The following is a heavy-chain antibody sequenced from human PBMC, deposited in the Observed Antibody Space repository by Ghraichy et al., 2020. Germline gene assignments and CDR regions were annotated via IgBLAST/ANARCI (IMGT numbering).Heavy chain of an antibody. J-gene: IGHJ3*02. CDR3: ARIRACYYDSSGQDDAFDI. Sequence: SGPTLVKPTQTLTLTCTFSGFSLSTSGMCVSWIRQPPGKALEWLALIDWDDDKYYSTSLKTRLTISKDTSKNQVVLTMTNMDPVDTATYYCARIRACYYDSSGQDDAFDIWGQGTMVTVSS. D-gene: IGHD3-22*01. V-gene: IGHV2-70*01. CDR2: IDWDDDK. CDR1: GFSLSTSGMC.